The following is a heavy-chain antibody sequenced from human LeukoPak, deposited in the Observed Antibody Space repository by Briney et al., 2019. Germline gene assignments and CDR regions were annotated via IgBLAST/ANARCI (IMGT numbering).Heavy chain of an antibody. CDR3: AELGITMIGGV. V-gene: IGHV3-48*03. CDR2: ISSSGSTI. CDR1: GFTLSSYE. D-gene: IGHD3-10*02. J-gene: IGHJ6*04. Sequence: GGSLRLSSADPGFTLSSYEMNSVCQAPGKGLERVSYISSSGSTIYYADSVKGRFTISRDNAKNSLYLQMNSLRAEDTAVYYCAELGITMIGGVWGKGTTVTISS.